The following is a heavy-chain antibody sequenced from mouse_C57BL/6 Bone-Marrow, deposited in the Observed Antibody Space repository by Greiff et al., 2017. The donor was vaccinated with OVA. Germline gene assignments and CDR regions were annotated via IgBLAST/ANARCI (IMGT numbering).Heavy chain of an antibody. CDR3: ARSDYSNYVFDY. CDR1: GYTFTSYT. Sequence: VQLQESGAELARPGASVKMSCKASGYTFTSYTMHWVKQRPGQGLEWIGYINPSSGYTKYNQKFKDKATLTADKSSSTAYMQLSSLTSEDSAVYYCARSDYSNYVFDYWGQGTTLTVSS. J-gene: IGHJ2*01. V-gene: IGHV1-4*01. CDR2: INPSSGYT. D-gene: IGHD2-5*01.